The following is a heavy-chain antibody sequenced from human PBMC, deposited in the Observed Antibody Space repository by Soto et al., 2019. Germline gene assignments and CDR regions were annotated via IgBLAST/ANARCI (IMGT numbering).Heavy chain of an antibody. D-gene: IGHD3-9*01. Sequence: VKVSCKASGYTLTSYYMHWVRQAPGQGLAWMGIINPSGGSTSYAQNYQGRITMTSDTSTTTVYMELSSLRSEDTAVYFCARGDYDVLTGYYPLDYWGQGTLVTSPQ. V-gene: IGHV1-46*01. CDR1: GYTLTSYY. CDR3: ARGDYDVLTGYYPLDY. J-gene: IGHJ4*02. CDR2: INPSGGST.